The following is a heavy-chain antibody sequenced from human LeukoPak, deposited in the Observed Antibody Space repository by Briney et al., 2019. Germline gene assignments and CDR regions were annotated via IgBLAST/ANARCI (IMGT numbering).Heavy chain of an antibody. V-gene: IGHV3-43D*03. CDR2: ITLVGENT. Sequence: PGGSLRLSCAASGFTFYDDAIHWVRQAPGEGLVGVSLITLVGENTYYAHSVKGRCTISRDNSQSSLYMQMNSLRAEDTAVYSCARERIQLCLLGVWDRYWGQGTLVTASS. D-gene: IGHD5-18*01. J-gene: IGHJ4*02. CDR3: ARERIQLCLLGVWDRY. CDR1: GFTFYDDA.